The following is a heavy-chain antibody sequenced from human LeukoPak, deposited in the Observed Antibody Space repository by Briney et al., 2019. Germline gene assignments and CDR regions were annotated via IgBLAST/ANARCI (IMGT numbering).Heavy chain of an antibody. CDR1: GGSISSGGYY. J-gene: IGHJ4*02. CDR2: IYYSGST. D-gene: IGHD3-10*01. V-gene: IGHV4-31*03. Sequence: PSETLSLTCTVSGGSISSGGYYWSWIRKHPGKGLEWIGYIYYSGSTYYNPSLKSRVTISVDTSKNQFSLKLSSVTAADTAVYYCARSNYGSVRGYFDYWGQGTLVTVSS. CDR3: ARSNYGSVRGYFDY.